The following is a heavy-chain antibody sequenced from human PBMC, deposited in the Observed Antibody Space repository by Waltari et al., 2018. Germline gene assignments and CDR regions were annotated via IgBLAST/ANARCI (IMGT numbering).Heavy chain of an antibody. V-gene: IGHV3-53*01. CDR3: ARWKQLVYYFDS. Sequence: EVQLVESGGGLIQPGGSLILSCAVSGFSVTSNSLTWLRLAPGKGLEWVAVLYSGGGTYYTDSVKGRFAISRDNSNNTLDLQMTGLRADDTAVYFCARWKQLVYYFDSWGQGTQVTVSS. CDR1: GFSVTSNS. J-gene: IGHJ4*02. CDR2: LYSGGGT. D-gene: IGHD1-1*01.